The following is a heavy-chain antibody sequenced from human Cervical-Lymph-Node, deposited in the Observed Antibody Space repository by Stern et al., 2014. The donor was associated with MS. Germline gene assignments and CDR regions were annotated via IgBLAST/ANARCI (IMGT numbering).Heavy chain of an antibody. CDR3: AAGDTVAMLGTAIDAFDI. V-gene: IGHV1-58*01. J-gene: IGHJ3*02. CDR2: VLVGSGKT. CDR1: GFTFSNSG. Sequence: QLVESGPEVKKPGSSVKVSCKASGFTFSNSGVQWVRQTRGQRLEWIGWVLVGSGKTNYAQKCQERVTIARDRSTSTAYMELSSLRSEDTAVFYCAAGDTVAMLGTAIDAFDIWGQGTMVTVSS. D-gene: IGHD4-17*01.